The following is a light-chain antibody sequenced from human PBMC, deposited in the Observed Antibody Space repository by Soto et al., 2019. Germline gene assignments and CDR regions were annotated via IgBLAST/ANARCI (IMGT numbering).Light chain of an antibody. CDR3: LQDYSYPLT. CDR2: AAS. Sequence: AVQMTQSPSSLSASVGDRVTITCRASQGIGDDLGWYQQKPGNAPKVLIYAASSLQSGVPSRFSGSGSGTGFTLTISSLQPEDFATYYCLQDYSYPLTFGGGTKVEIK. J-gene: IGKJ4*01. CDR1: QGIGDD. V-gene: IGKV1-6*01.